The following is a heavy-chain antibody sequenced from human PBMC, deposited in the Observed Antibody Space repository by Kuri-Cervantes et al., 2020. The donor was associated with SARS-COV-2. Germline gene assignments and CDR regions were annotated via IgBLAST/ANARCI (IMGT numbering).Heavy chain of an antibody. D-gene: IGHD3-9*01. Sequence: ASVKVSCKASGYTFTGYYMHWVRQAPGQGLEWMGWINPNSGGTNYAQKFRGRVTMTRDTSISTAYMELSSLRSEDTAVYYCAIHFDWLLYGAFDIWGQGTMVTVSS. J-gene: IGHJ3*02. CDR3: AIHFDWLLYGAFDI. V-gene: IGHV1-2*02. CDR2: INPNSGGT. CDR1: GYTFTGYY.